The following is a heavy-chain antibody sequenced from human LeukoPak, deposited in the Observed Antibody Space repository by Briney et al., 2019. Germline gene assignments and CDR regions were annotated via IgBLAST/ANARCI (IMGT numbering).Heavy chain of an antibody. D-gene: IGHD6-13*01. CDR3: ARSGGYSSSWSL. CDR1: GGSISTYY. J-gene: IGHJ4*02. V-gene: IGHV4-59*01. CDR2: ISNRGIT. Sequence: SETLSLTCTVSGGSISTYYWNWIRQPPGKGLEWIGYISNRGITTYNPSLKSRVTISVDSSKSQFSLKLNSVTAADMAVYYCARSGGYSSSWSLWGQGTLVTVSS.